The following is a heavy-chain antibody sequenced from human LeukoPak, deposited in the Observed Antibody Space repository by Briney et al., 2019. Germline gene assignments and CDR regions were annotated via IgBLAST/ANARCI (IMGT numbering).Heavy chain of an antibody. CDR2: IYYSGST. Sequence: KPSETLSLTCTVSGXSISSYYRSWIRQPPGKGLEWIGYIYYSGSTNYNPSLKSRITISVDTSKNHFSLKLSSVTAADTAVYYCARTSGYGYLGTFDYWGQGTLVTVSS. CDR3: ARTSGYGYLGTFDY. D-gene: IGHD5-12*01. J-gene: IGHJ4*02. CDR1: GXSISSYY. V-gene: IGHV4-59*08.